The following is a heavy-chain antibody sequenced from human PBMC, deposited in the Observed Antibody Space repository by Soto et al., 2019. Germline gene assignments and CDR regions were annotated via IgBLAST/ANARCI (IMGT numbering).Heavy chain of an antibody. D-gene: IGHD1-26*01. J-gene: IGHJ4*02. Sequence: EVQLVESGGGVLRPGGSLRLYCAASGFTFDDYGMSWARQAPGKGLEWGSGVNWNGGSTGYAHSVKGRYTISRDNAKNSLYLQMNSLRAVDTAFYYCVRGASLNFDYWGQGTLVTVSS. CDR3: VRGASLNFDY. CDR1: GFTFDDYG. CDR2: VNWNGGST. V-gene: IGHV3-20*04.